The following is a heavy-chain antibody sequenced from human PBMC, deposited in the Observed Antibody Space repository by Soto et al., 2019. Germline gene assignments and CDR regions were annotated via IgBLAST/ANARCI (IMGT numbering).Heavy chain of an antibody. CDR3: ARYYYDSSGYYYGWFEH. J-gene: IGHJ5*02. CDR1: VYSIITYY. V-gene: IGHV4-59*01. CDR2: IYYTGNT. D-gene: IGHD3-22*01. Sequence: PSDTLSLTCTFSVYSIITYYCSLILQPPVKGLEWIAYIYYTGNTYYNPSLKSRVTISMDTYKNQFSLKLSSVTAADTDVYYCARYYYDSSGYYYGWFEHWGKGLMVTVSS.